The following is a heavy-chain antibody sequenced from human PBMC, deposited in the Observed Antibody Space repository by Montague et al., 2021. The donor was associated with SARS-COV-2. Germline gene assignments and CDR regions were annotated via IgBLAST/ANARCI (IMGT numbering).Heavy chain of an antibody. CDR1: GFSLSTSGLC. CDR2: IDWDYDK. V-gene: IGHV2-70*01. D-gene: IGHD4-23*01. J-gene: IGHJ4*02. Sequence: PALVKPTQTLTLTCTFSGFSLSTSGLCVSWIRQPPGTALEWLTLIDWDYDKYYSTSLKTRLTISKDTSKNQVVLTMTNMDPLDTATYYCARSYGTTVVTRAFDYWGQGTLVTVSS. CDR3: ARSYGTTVVTRAFDY.